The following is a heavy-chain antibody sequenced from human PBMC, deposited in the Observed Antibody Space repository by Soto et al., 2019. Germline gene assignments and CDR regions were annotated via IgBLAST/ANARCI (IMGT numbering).Heavy chain of an antibody. J-gene: IGHJ4*02. CDR2: ISYSGST. D-gene: IGHD3-16*01. V-gene: IGHV4-59*08. Sequence: QVQLQESGPGLVKPSETLSLTCTVSGGSISSYYWSWIRQPPGKGLEWIGYISYSGSTNYNPSLKSRLPISVDTPKTQFSWRGGSGPAQDPAVYYGGSFRGGGGLLYFFPHGGQGPLVPVPS. CDR3: GSFRGGGGLLYFFPH. CDR1: GGSISSYY.